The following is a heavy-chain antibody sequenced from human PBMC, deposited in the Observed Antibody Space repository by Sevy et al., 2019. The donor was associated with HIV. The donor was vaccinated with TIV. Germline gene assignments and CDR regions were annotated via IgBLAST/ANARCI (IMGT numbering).Heavy chain of an antibody. CDR1: GFIFSSYA. CDR2: ISYDGSNK. V-gene: IGHV3-30*18. Sequence: GGSLRLSCAASGFIFSSYAMHWVRQAPGKGLEWVAVISYDGSNKYYADSGKGRFTISRDKSKNTLYLQMKRLRAEDTAVYNLAKDRGGNRCYDYEGGCDYWGQGTLVTVSS. CDR3: AKDRGGNRCYDYEGGCDY. D-gene: IGHD5-12*01. J-gene: IGHJ4*02.